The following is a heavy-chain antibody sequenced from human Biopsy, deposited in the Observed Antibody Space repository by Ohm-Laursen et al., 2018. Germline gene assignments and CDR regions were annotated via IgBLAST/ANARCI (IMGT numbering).Heavy chain of an antibody. CDR1: GGPLNFYY. CDR3: VRGRSPATY. J-gene: IGHJ4*02. Sequence: SDTLSLTCTVSGGPLNFYYWSWIPHPPGKALEGIGYMYYSGSTKYSPSLKNRVNVSFDPSRNQFSLKLTSMTTADTAVYYCVRGRSPATYWGQGALVIASS. V-gene: IGHV4-59*07. D-gene: IGHD3-16*01. CDR2: MYYSGST.